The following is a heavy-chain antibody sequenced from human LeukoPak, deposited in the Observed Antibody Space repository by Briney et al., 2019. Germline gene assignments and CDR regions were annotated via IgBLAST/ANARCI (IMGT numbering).Heavy chain of an antibody. CDR1: GFTFSSYA. D-gene: IGHD6-13*01. CDR3: ARGTIAAAGTPTFY. J-gene: IGHJ4*02. CDR2: ISYDGSNK. V-gene: IGHV3-30*04. Sequence: GGSLRLSCAASGFTFSSYAVHWVRQAPGKGLEWVAVISYDGSNKYYADSVKGRFTISRDNSKNTLYLQMNSLRAEDTAVYYCARGTIAAAGTPTFYWGQGTLVTVSS.